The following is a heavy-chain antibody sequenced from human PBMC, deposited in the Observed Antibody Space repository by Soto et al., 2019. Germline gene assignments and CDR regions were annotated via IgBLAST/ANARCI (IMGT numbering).Heavy chain of an antibody. CDR3: ARVGDNTGWFDY. CDR1: GDSVSSNSAA. D-gene: IGHD6-19*01. V-gene: IGHV6-1*01. Sequence: QTLSLTCAISGDSVSSNSAAWNWIRQSPSRGLEWLGRTYYRSKWYHDYAVSMRSRITISPDTSKNQVSLQLNSVTPEDAAVYYCARVGDNTGWFDYWGQGTPGPVS. CDR2: TYYRSKWYH. J-gene: IGHJ4*02.